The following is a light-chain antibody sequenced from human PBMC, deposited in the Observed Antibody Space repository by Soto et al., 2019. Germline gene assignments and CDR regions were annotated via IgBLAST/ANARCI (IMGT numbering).Light chain of an antibody. CDR3: QQIHSTPLT. CDR2: AAS. V-gene: IGKV1-39*01. CDR1: QSISSY. Sequence: DIQMTQSPSSLSASVGDRVTITCRASQSISSYLNWYQQKPGKAPKLLIYAASSLQSGVPSRFSGSGSGTDFTLTISSLQPEDFATYYCQQIHSTPLTFGGGTKVDIK. J-gene: IGKJ4*01.